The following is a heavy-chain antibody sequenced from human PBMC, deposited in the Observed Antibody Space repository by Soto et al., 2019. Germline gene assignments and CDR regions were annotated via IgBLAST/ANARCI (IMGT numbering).Heavy chain of an antibody. CDR1: GFTVSNNY. D-gene: IGHD3-10*01. CDR3: GAPAGGGGY. CDR2: IYSGGYT. V-gene: IGHV3-53*01. J-gene: IGHJ4*02. Sequence: EVQLVESGGGLIQPGGSLRLSCAVSGFTVSNNYMSWVRQAPGKGLEGVSVIYSGGYTAYGDSVKGRFTISRDNSKNTLLLKNKTLGADHPAVFFCGAPAGGGGYWGQGTLVTVSS.